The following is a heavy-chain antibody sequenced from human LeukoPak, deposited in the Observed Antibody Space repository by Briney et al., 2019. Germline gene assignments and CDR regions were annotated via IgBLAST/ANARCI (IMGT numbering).Heavy chain of an antibody. V-gene: IGHV3-48*01. CDR1: GFTFSSYS. D-gene: IGHD6-19*01. CDR2: ISPTGSTK. Sequence: PGGSLRLSCVVSGFTFSSYSMNWVRQAPGKGLEWISYISPTGSTKYYADSVKGRITISRDNAKDAVYLQLHSLRVEDTAVYFCAREDVAPVADLARVDFFDYWGPGTLVTVSS. CDR3: AREDVAPVADLARVDFFDY. J-gene: IGHJ4*02.